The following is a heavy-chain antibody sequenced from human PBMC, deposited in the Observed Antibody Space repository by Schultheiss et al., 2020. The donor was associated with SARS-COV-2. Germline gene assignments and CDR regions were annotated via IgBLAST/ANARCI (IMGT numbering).Heavy chain of an antibody. J-gene: IGHJ3*02. CDR3: ARAAAGTPDAFDI. CDR1: GGSISSYY. Sequence: GSLRLSCTVSGGSISSYYWSWIRQPPGKGLEWIGYIYYSGSTNYNPSLKSRVTMSVDTSKNQFSLKLSSVTAADTAVYYCARAAAGTPDAFDIWGQGTMVTVSS. CDR2: IYYSGST. V-gene: IGHV4-59*08. D-gene: IGHD6-13*01.